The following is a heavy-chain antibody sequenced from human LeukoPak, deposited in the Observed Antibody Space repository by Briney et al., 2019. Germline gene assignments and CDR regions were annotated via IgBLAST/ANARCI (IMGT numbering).Heavy chain of an antibody. CDR2: ISGSGGST. CDR1: GFTFSSYA. V-gene: IGHV3-23*01. D-gene: IGHD5-12*01. Sequence: GGSLRLSCAASGFTFSSYAMSWVRQAPGEGLEWVSAISGSGGSTYYVDSVKGRFTISRDNSKNTLYLQMNSLRAEDTAVYYCASTRGYSGYGVFDYWGQGTLVTVSS. J-gene: IGHJ4*02. CDR3: ASTRGYSGYGVFDY.